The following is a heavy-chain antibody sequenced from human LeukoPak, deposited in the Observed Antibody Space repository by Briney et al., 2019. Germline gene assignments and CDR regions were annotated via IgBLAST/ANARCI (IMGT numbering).Heavy chain of an antibody. CDR3: ARASTTVTTGVPYYYYYMDV. D-gene: IGHD4-11*01. V-gene: IGHV4-59*11. CDR1: GGSISSHY. CDR2: IYYSGST. Sequence: SETLSLTCTVSGGSISSHYWSWIRQPPGKGLEWIGYIYYSGSTNYNPSLKSRVTISVDTSKNQCSLKLSSVTAADTAVYYCARASTTVTTGVPYYYYYMDVWGKGTTVTVSS. J-gene: IGHJ6*03.